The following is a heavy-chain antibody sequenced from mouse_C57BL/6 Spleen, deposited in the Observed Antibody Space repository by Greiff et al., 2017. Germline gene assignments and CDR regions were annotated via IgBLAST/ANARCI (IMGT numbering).Heavy chain of an antibody. Sequence: VQLQQSGAELVRPGSSVKLSCKASGYTFTSYWMHWVKQRPIQGLEWIGNIDPSDSETHYNQKFKDKATLTVDKSSSTAYMQLSSLTSEDSAVYYCASDYSNYLFAYWGQGTLVTVSA. CDR2: IDPSDSET. CDR1: GYTFTSYW. J-gene: IGHJ3*01. CDR3: ASDYSNYLFAY. V-gene: IGHV1-52*01. D-gene: IGHD2-5*01.